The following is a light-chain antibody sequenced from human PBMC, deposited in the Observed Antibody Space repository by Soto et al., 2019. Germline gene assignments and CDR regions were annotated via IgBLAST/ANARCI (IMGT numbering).Light chain of an antibody. Sequence: DIQMTQSPSSVSASVGDRITITCRASQDIGGRLAWYQQRPGKAPDLLIYAASTLESGVPSRFSGSGSGTEFNLTISNLQPEDFVTYYCQQYNSYATFGQGTKVDI. J-gene: IGKJ1*01. CDR2: AAS. V-gene: IGKV1-5*03. CDR1: QDIGGR. CDR3: QQYNSYAT.